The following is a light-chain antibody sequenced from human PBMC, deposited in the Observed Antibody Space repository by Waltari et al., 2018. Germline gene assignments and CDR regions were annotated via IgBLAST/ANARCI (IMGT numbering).Light chain of an antibody. CDR2: DVT. V-gene: IGLV2-14*01. CDR3: CSFTSRSTWV. CDR1: SSDVGGYNY. Sequence: QSALTQPASVSGSPGQSITISCTGTSSDVGGYNYVSWYQQHPGKVPKLFIFDVTNRPSCVSTRSSGSKSGNTASLTISGLQAEDESDYYCCSFTSRSTWVFGGGTKLTVL. J-gene: IGLJ3*02.